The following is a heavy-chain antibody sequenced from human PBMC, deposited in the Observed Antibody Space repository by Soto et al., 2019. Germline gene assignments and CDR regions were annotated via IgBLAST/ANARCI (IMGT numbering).Heavy chain of an antibody. CDR3: AREGVSHSGSYGGAFDI. CDR1: GGTFSSYA. D-gene: IGHD1-26*01. J-gene: IGHJ3*02. V-gene: IGHV1-69*01. Sequence: QVPLVQSGAEVKKPGSSVKVSCKASGGTFSSYAISWVRQAPGQGLEWMGGIIPIFGTANYAPKFQGRVTITADESTSTAYMELSSLRSEDTGVYYCAREGVSHSGSYGGAFDIWGQGTMVTVSS. CDR2: IIPIFGTA.